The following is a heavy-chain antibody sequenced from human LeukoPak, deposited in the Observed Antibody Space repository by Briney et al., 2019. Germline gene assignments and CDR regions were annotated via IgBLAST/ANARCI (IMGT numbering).Heavy chain of an antibody. D-gene: IGHD2-2*01. CDR2: MNPNSGNT. CDR1: GYTFTIYD. CDR3: AREGQLLDFDY. J-gene: IGHJ4*02. Sequence: ASVKVSCKASGYTFTIYDINWVRQATGQGLEWMGWMNPNSGNTGYAQKFQGRVTITRNTSISTAYMELSSLRSEDTAVYYCAREGQLLDFDYWGQGTLVTVSS. V-gene: IGHV1-8*03.